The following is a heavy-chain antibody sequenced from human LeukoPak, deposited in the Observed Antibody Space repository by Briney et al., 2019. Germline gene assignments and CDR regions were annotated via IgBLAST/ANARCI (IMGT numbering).Heavy chain of an antibody. CDR3: ARTPADYYGSGSYYNAFRDGDSFDI. CDR1: GYTFTSYA. CDR2: INAGNGNT. V-gene: IGHV1-3*01. Sequence: ASVKVSCKASGYTFTSYAMHWVRQAPGQRLEWMGWINAGNGNTKYSQKFQGRVTITRDTSASTAYMELSSLRSEDTAVYYCARTPADYYGSGSYYNAFRDGDSFDIWGQGTMVTVSS. J-gene: IGHJ3*02. D-gene: IGHD3-10*01.